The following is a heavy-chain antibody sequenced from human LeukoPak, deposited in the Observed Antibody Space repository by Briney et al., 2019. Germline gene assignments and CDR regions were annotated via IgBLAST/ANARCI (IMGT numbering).Heavy chain of an antibody. D-gene: IGHD4-17*01. CDR1: GFTFSSYS. Sequence: GGSLRLSCAASGFTFSSYSMNWVRQAPGKGLEWVSSISSSSSYIYYADSVKGRFTISRDNAKNSLYLQMNSMRAEDTAVYYCARAGWTVTTVDYWGQGTLVTVSS. CDR3: ARAGWTVTTVDY. J-gene: IGHJ4*02. V-gene: IGHV3-21*01. CDR2: ISSSSSYI.